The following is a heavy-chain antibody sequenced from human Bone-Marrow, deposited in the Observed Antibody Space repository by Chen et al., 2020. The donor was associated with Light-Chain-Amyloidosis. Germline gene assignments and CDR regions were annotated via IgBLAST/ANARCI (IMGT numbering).Heavy chain of an antibody. CDR3: AKDISYDDILPGYPADAFDI. Sequence: EVQLVESGGGRLQRGGSLGLSVAASGFAFSSYAMRWVRQAPGKGLGWVSTISGGGGSRYYGASVKGRLTISRDNSKNALVLKMNSLRAEDTAVYYCAKDISYDDILPGYPADAFDIWGQGTMVTVSS. J-gene: IGHJ3*02. CDR2: ISGGGGSR. V-gene: IGHV3-23*04. D-gene: IGHD3-9*01. CDR1: GFAFSSYA.